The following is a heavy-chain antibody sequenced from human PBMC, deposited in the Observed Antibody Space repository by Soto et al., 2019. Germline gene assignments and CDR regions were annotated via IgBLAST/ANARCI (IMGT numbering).Heavy chain of an antibody. D-gene: IGHD3-22*01. CDR1: GGSISSDSYY. CDR3: ARGPYYYDSSGYYLAQFDY. V-gene: IGHV4-39*07. J-gene: IGHJ4*02. Sequence: SETLSLTCTVSGGSISSDSYYWGWIRQSPEKGLEWIASISYSGSTYYIPSLKSRLTISVDTSKNQFSLKLSSVTAADTAVYYCARGPYYYDSSGYYLAQFDYWGQRTLVTVSS. CDR2: ISYSGST.